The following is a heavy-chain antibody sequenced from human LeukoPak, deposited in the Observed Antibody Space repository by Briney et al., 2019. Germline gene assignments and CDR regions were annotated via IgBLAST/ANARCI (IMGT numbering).Heavy chain of an antibody. J-gene: IGHJ5*02. CDR3: ARIGTASRLNWFDP. CDR2: IYYDGRT. D-gene: IGHD6-6*01. Sequence: SQTLSPTCSVSGDSIDSGGHYWSWIRQHPGRGLEWIGHIYYDGRTYQNPSLKSRVIISVDTSKNQFSLNVSSVTAADTAVYFCARIGTASRLNWFDPWGQGTLVTVSS. V-gene: IGHV4-31*03. CDR1: GDSIDSGGHY.